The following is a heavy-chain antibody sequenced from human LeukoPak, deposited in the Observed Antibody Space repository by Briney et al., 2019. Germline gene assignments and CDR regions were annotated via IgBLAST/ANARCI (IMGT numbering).Heavy chain of an antibody. Sequence: GGSLRLSCAASGFTFSTYGMHWVRQAPGKGLEWVAYIEDDGSNKYYADSVKGRFTISRDNSKNTMYLQMNSLRAEDTAVYYCAKDVRESSGLGPDYWGQGTPVTVSS. CDR2: IEDDGSNK. D-gene: IGHD3-22*01. V-gene: IGHV3-30*02. J-gene: IGHJ4*02. CDR3: AKDVRESSGLGPDY. CDR1: GFTFSTYG.